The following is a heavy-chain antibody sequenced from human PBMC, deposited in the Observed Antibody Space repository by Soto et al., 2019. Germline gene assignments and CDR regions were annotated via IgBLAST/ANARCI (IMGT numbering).Heavy chain of an antibody. Sequence: GGSLRLSCAASGFTISSYAMNWVRQAPGKGLEWVSTISGSGGSTYYADSVKGRFTISRDNSKNTLYLQMNSLRAEDTAVYYCAKDRKSGSGWYWDYWGQGTLVTVSS. CDR2: ISGSGGST. D-gene: IGHD6-19*01. J-gene: IGHJ4*02. V-gene: IGHV3-23*01. CDR3: AKDRKSGSGWYWDY. CDR1: GFTISSYA.